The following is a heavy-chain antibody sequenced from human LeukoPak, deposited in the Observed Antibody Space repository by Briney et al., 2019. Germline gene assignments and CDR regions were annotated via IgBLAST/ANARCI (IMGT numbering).Heavy chain of an antibody. D-gene: IGHD3-22*01. CDR1: GGTFSSYA. V-gene: IGHV1-69*13. Sequence: ASVEVSCKASGGTFSSYAISWVRQAPGQGLEWMGGIIPIFGTANYAQKFQGRVTITADESTSTAYMELSSLRSEDTAVYYCARDPITDYYDSSGYRHRYFDYWGQGTLVTVSS. CDR2: IIPIFGTA. CDR3: ARDPITDYYDSSGYRHRYFDY. J-gene: IGHJ4*02.